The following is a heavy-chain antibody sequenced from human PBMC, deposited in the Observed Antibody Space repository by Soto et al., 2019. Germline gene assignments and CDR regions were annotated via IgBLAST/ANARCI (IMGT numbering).Heavy chain of an antibody. D-gene: IGHD6-13*01. Sequence: ASVKVSCKASGYTFTSYGIHWVRQAPGQRLEWMGWINAANGDTKYSPKFQGRVTITRDTSASTAYMELSSLRSEDTAVYYCVRRHVSATGIDWFDPWGQGALVTVSS. J-gene: IGHJ5*02. V-gene: IGHV1-3*01. CDR1: GYTFTSYG. CDR2: INAANGDT. CDR3: VRRHVSATGIDWFDP.